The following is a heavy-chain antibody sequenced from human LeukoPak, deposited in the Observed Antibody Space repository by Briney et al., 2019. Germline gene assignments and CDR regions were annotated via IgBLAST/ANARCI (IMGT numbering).Heavy chain of an antibody. J-gene: IGHJ4*02. CDR2: ISYTGST. CDR1: GDSISNSY. CDR3: ARVGRGDSVWGSYSFDY. Sequence: PSETLSLTCTVSGDSISNSYWSWIRQPPGKGLEWIGYISYTGSTNYNPSLKSRVTISVDTSKNQFSLKLSSVTAADTAVYYCARVGRGDSVWGSYSFDYWGQGTLVTVSS. D-gene: IGHD3-16*01. V-gene: IGHV4-59*01.